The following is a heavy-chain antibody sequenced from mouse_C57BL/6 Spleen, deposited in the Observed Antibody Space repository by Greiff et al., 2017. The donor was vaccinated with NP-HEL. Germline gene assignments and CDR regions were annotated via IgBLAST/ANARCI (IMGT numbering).Heavy chain of an antibody. CDR3: ARLTLSYYAMDY. V-gene: IGHV5-12*01. CDR1: GFTFSDYY. J-gene: IGHJ4*01. Sequence: EVQGVESGGGLVQPGGSLKLSCAASGFTFSDYYMYWVRQTPEKRLEWVAYISTGGGSTYYPDTVKGRFTISRDNAKNTLYLQMSRLKSEDTAMYYCARLTLSYYAMDYWGQGTSVTVSS. CDR2: ISTGGGST.